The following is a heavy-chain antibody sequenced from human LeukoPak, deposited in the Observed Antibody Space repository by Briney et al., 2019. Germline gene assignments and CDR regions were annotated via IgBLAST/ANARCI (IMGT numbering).Heavy chain of an antibody. D-gene: IGHD6-13*01. J-gene: IGHJ4*02. CDR1: GFTFSSYG. Sequence: GRSLRLSCAASGFTFSSYGMHWVRQAPGKGLEWVAVISYDGSNKYYADSVKGRFTISRDNSKNTLYLQMNSLKTEDTAVYYCTTDRAAAGLDYWGQGTLVTVSS. CDR3: TTDRAAAGLDY. V-gene: IGHV3-30*03. CDR2: ISYDGSNK.